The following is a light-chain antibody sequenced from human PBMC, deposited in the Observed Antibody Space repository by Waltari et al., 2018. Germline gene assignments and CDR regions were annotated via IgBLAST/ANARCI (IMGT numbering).Light chain of an antibody. CDR1: QVISSH. CDR3: QQLHAYPLS. Sequence: DIQLTQSPSFLSASVGDRVTITCRASQVISSHLAWYQHEPGKAPKLLIYAASTLQTGVPSRFSGSGSGTEFTLRISSLQPEDFGSYYCQQLHAYPLSFGGGTKVEIK. V-gene: IGKV1-9*01. J-gene: IGKJ4*01. CDR2: AAS.